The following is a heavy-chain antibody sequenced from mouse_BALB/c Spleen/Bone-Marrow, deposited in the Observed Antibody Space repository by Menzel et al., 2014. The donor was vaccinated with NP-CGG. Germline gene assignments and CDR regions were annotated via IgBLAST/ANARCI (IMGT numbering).Heavy chain of an antibody. CDR3: ARDYYGSLYAMDF. D-gene: IGHD1-1*01. J-gene: IGHJ4*01. Sequence: QLQLKESGPGLVAPSPSLSITCTVSGISLTSYGVHWVRQSPGKGLEWLGVIWAGGSTNYNSALTSRLSISKDNSKSQVFIKMNSLQTDDTAMCYCARDYYGSLYAMDFWGQGTSGTVSS. CDR1: GISLTSYG. V-gene: IGHV2-9*02. CDR2: IWAGGST.